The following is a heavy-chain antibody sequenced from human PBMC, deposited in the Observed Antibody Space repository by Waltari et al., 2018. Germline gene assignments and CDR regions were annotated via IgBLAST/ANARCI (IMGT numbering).Heavy chain of an antibody. Sequence: QVQLQGSGPGLVKPSETLSLTCTVSGGSISSYYWSWIRQPPGKGLEWIGYIYYSGSTNYNPSLKSRVTISVDTSKNQFSLKLSSVTAADTAVYYCARLRAAAGTDYYYYGMDVWGQGTTVTVSS. CDR2: IYYSGST. V-gene: IGHV4-59*01. CDR3: ARLRAAAGTDYYYYGMDV. D-gene: IGHD6-13*01. J-gene: IGHJ6*02. CDR1: GGSISSYY.